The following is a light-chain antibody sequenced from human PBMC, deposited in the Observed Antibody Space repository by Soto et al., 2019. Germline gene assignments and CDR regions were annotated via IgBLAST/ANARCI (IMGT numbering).Light chain of an antibody. J-gene: IGKJ5*01. CDR1: QSFSGTY. Sequence: EIVLTQSPGTLSLSPGERATLSCRASQSFSGTYLAWYQQKPGQAPRLLIYVACTRATGIPDRFSGSWSGTDFTLTISRREPEDFAVYYCQQYGSSPLITFGQGTRREIK. V-gene: IGKV3-20*01. CDR2: VAC. CDR3: QQYGSSPLIT.